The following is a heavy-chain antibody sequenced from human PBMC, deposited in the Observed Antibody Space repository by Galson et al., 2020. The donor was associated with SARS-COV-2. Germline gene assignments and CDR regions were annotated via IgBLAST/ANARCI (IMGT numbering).Heavy chain of an antibody. V-gene: IGHV3-21*01. D-gene: IGHD1-26*01. CDR1: GFTFSSYS. CDR3: ARSKKVGATSGAFDI. Sequence: GGSLRLSCAASGFTFSSYSMKWVRQAPGKGLEWVSSISSSSSYIYYADSVKGRFTISRDNAKNSLYLQMNSLRAEDTAVYYCARSKKVGATSGAFDIWGQWTMVTVSS. CDR2: ISSSSSYI. J-gene: IGHJ3*02.